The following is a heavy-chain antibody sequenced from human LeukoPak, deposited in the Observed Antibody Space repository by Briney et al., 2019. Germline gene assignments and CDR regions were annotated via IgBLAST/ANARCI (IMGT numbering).Heavy chain of an antibody. V-gene: IGHV3-11*01. CDR3: ARDHSGSYPTPGY. D-gene: IGHD1-26*01. CDR1: GGSISSSSYY. Sequence: LSLTCTVSGGSISSSSYYWGWIRQAPGKGLEWVSYISSSGSTIYYADSVKGRFTISRDNAKNSLYLQMNSLRAEDTAVYYCARDHSGSYPTPGYWGQGTLVTVSS. J-gene: IGHJ4*02. CDR2: ISSSGSTI.